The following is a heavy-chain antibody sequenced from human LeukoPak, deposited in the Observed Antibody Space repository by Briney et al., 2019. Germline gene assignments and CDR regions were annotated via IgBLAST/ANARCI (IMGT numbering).Heavy chain of an antibody. CDR2: IGSSSSYI. CDR3: AASTKHTAMVDY. CDR1: GFTFSSYS. D-gene: IGHD5-18*01. Sequence: GGSLRLSCAASGFTFSSYSMNWVLQAPGKGLEWVSSIGSSSSYIYYADSVKGRFTISRDNAKNSLYLQMNSLRAEDTAVYYCAASTKHTAMVDYWGQGTLVTVSS. V-gene: IGHV3-21*01. J-gene: IGHJ4*02.